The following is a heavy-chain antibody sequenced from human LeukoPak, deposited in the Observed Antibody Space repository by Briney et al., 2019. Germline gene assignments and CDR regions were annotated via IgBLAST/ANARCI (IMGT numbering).Heavy chain of an antibody. CDR1: EFSFKNYW. CDR2: IQQDGSNK. V-gene: IGHV3-7*01. J-gene: IGHJ4*02. CDR3: ATQSYGLFAY. Sequence: PGGSLRLSCAASEFSFKNYWMSWVRQAPGKGLEWVANIQQDGSNKFYADSVKGRFTISRDNARNSLYLQMNSLRPDDTAVYYCATQSYGLFAYWGQGIRVTVSS. D-gene: IGHD4-17*01.